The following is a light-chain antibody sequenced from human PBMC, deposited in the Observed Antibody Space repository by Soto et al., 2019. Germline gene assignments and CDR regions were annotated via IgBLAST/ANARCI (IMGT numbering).Light chain of an antibody. J-gene: IGLJ2*01. Sequence: QSVLTQPPSVSGAPGQRVTISCTGSSSNIGAGYDVHWYQQLPGTAPKLLIYGNSNRPSGVPDRFSGSKSGTSASRAITGLQAEDEADYYCQSYDSSLSGSVLGGGTKLTAL. CDR2: GNS. V-gene: IGLV1-40*01. CDR3: QSYDSSLSGSV. CDR1: SSNIGAGYD.